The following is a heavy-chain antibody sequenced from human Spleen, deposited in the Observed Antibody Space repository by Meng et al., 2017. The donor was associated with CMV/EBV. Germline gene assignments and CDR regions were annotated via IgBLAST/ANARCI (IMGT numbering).Heavy chain of an antibody. CDR2: ISWNGGII. D-gene: IGHD6-6*01. CDR3: ARDLGSSSSVGDY. CDR1: GFTFEDYG. Sequence: GESLKISCAASGFTFEDYGMTWVRQAPGRGLEWVCIISWNGGIIAYADSVKGRFTISRDNAKNTLYLQMNSLRAEDTAVYYCARDLGSSSSVGDYWGQGTLVTVSS. J-gene: IGHJ4*02. V-gene: IGHV3-20*04.